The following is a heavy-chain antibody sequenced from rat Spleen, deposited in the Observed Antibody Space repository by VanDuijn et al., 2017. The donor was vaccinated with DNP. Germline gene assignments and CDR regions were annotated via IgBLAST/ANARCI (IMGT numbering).Heavy chain of an antibody. J-gene: IGHJ2*01. V-gene: IGHV5-31*01. CDR3: ARDPLLLQWPFDY. Sequence: EVQLVESGGDLVQPGRSLKLSCVASGFTFNNYWMTWIRQVPGKGLEWVASITSSGGSTYYPDSVKGRFTISRDNAKNTLYLQMNSLRSEDTATYYCARDPLLLQWPFDYWGQGVMVTVSS. CDR1: GFTFNNYW. D-gene: IGHD1-1*01. CDR2: ITSSGGST.